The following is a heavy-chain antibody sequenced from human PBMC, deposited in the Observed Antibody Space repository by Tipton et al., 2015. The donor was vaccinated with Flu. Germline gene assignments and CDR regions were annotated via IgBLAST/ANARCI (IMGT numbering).Heavy chain of an antibody. CDR1: GGSISSSSYY. J-gene: IGHJ5*02. CDR2: IYYSGST. CDR3: ARDAQHPYNWFDP. V-gene: IGHV4-39*07. D-gene: IGHD6-13*01. Sequence: TLSLTCTVSGGSISSSSYYWGWIRQPPGKGLEWIGSIYYSGSTYYNPSLKSRVTISVDTSKNQFSLKLSSVTAADTAVYYCARDAQHPYNWFDPWGQGTLVTVSS.